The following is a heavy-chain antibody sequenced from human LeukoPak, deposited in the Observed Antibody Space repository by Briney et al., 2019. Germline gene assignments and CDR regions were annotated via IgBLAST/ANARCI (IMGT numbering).Heavy chain of an antibody. V-gene: IGHV1-18*01. Sequence: GASVKVSRKASGYRFTSYSISWVRQAPGQGLEWVGWISSYNGKTNYGKNVQGRVTMTTDTSTSTAYMELRSLRSDDTAIYYCARNYDSSKDGNDYWGQGTLVTVSS. CDR3: ARNYDSSKDGNDY. J-gene: IGHJ4*02. D-gene: IGHD3-22*01. CDR1: GYRFTSYS. CDR2: ISSYNGKT.